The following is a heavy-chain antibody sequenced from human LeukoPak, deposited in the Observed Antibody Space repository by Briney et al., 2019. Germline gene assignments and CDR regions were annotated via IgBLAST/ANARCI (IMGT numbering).Heavy chain of an antibody. V-gene: IGHV4-59*08. CDR2: IYYSGST. Sequence: SETLSLTCTVSGGSISSYYWSWLRQPPGKGLEWIGYIYYSGSTNYNPSLKSRVTISVDPSKNQFSLKLSSVTAADTAVYYCARHRYYYDSSGYHGTDAFDIWGQGTMVTVSS. J-gene: IGHJ3*02. CDR1: GGSISSYY. CDR3: ARHRYYYDSSGYHGTDAFDI. D-gene: IGHD3-22*01.